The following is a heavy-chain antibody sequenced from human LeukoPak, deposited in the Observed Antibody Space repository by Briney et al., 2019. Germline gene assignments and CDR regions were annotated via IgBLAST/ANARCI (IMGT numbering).Heavy chain of an antibody. CDR3: ASCGDYYYYYMDH. CDR1: GFTFSSYA. V-gene: IGHV3-23*01. D-gene: IGHD1-26*01. CDR2: FSGSGGNT. J-gene: IGHJ6*03. Sequence: GGSLRLSCAASGFTFSSYAMSWVRQAPGKGLEWVSTFSGSGGNTYYADSVKGRFTISRDNSKSTLYLQMNSLRAEDTAIYYCASCGDYYYYYMDHWGKGTTVTISS.